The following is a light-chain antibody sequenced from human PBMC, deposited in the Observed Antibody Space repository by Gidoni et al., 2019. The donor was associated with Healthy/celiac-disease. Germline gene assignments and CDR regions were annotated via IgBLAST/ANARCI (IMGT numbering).Light chain of an antibody. CDR2: GAS. Sequence: EIVLTQSPGTLSLSPGERATLSCRASQSVSSSYLAWYQQKPGQAPRLLIYGASSRATGIPDRFSGSGSGTDFTFTISRLEPEDFAVYYCQQYDSSPWTFXHXTKVDIK. V-gene: IGKV3-20*01. CDR1: QSVSSSY. CDR3: QQYDSSPWT. J-gene: IGKJ1*01.